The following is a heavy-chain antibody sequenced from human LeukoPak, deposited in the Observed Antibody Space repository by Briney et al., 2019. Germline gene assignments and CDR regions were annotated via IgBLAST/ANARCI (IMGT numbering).Heavy chain of an antibody. D-gene: IGHD6-13*01. J-gene: IGHJ4*02. V-gene: IGHV4-59*01. CDR3: ARARGYSSSWPDY. CDR2: IYYSGST. CDR1: GGSISSYY. Sequence: KPSETLSLTCTVSGGSISSYYWSWIRQPPGKGLEWIGYIYYSGSTNYNPSLKSRVTISVDTSKNQFPLKLSSVTAADTAVYYCARARGYSSSWPDYWGQGTLVTVSS.